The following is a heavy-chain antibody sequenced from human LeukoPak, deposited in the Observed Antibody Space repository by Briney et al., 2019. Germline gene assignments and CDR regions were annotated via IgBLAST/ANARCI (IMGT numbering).Heavy chain of an antibody. CDR2: INHSGST. J-gene: IGHJ3*02. V-gene: IGHV4-34*01. CDR3: ARVVVVTGVDAFDI. D-gene: IGHD2-21*02. Sequence: GSLRLSCAASGFTFRSYAMSWVRQPPGKGLEWIGEINHSGSTNYNPSLKSRVTISVDTSKNQFSLKLSSVTAADTAVYYCARVVVVTGVDAFDIWGQGTMVTVSS. CDR1: GFTFRSYA.